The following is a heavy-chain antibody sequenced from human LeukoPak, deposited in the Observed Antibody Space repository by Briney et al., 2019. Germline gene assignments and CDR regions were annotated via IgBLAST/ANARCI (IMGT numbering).Heavy chain of an antibody. CDR2: ISGSGGST. CDR3: AKAYSGYDYYYYYGMDV. V-gene: IGHV3-23*01. D-gene: IGHD5-12*01. CDR1: GFTFSSYA. Sequence: GGSLRLSCAASGFTFSSYAMSWVRQAPGKGLEWVSAISGSGGSTYYADSVKGRFTISRYNSKNTLYLQMNSLRAEDTAVYYCAKAYSGYDYYYYYGMDVWGQGTTVTVSS. J-gene: IGHJ6*02.